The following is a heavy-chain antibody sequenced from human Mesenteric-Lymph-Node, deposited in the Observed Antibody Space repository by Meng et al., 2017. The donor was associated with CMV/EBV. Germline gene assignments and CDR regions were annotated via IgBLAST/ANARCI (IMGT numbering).Heavy chain of an antibody. J-gene: IGHJ5*02. V-gene: IGHV3-23*01. CDR2: ISGGSGSST. Sequence: GGSLRLSCAASGFTFSTYAMSWVRQAPGKGLEWVSAISGGSGSSTYYENSVKGRFTISRDNSKNTLYLQMSSLRAEDTAVYYCAKDLGQRVKQWLSFDPWGQGTLVTVSS. D-gene: IGHD6-19*01. CDR3: AKDLGQRVKQWLSFDP. CDR1: GFTFSTYA.